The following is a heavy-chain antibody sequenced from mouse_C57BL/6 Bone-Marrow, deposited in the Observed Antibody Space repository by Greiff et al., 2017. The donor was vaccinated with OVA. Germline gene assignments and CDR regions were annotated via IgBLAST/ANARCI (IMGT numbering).Heavy chain of an antibody. CDR3: ARSCYYGSSYYFDY. CDR2: INYDGSST. J-gene: IGHJ2*01. CDR1: GFTFSDYY. V-gene: IGHV5-16*01. D-gene: IGHD1-1*01. Sequence: EVQVVESEGGLVQPGSSMKLSCTASGFTFSDYYMAWVRQVPEKGLEWVANINYDGSSTYYLDSLKSRFIISRDNAKNILYLQMSSLKSEDTATYYCARSCYYGSSYYFDYWGQGTTLTVSS.